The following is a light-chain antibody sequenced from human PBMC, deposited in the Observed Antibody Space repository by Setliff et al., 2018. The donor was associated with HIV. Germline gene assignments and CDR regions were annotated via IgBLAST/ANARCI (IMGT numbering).Light chain of an antibody. Sequence: DIQMTQFPSSLSASVGDRVTIICRASQGISHYLAWYQEKPGKVPELLIYDASALEPGVPPRFSGSGSGTDFTLTIGSLQPEDAAVYYCQKYDSAPWTFGQGTKVDIK. CDR2: DAS. J-gene: IGKJ1*01. V-gene: IGKV1-27*01. CDR1: QGISHY. CDR3: QKYDSAPWT.